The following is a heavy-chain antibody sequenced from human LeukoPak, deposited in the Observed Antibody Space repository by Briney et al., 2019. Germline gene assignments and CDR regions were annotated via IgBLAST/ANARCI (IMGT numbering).Heavy chain of an antibody. Sequence: TGRSLRLSCAASGFTFSSYSMNWVRQAPGKGLEWVSYISSSSTIYYAYSVKGRFTVSRDKAKNSLYLQMNRLRAEDTAVYYCARDLGPIFGVVILFDYWGQGTLVTVSS. D-gene: IGHD3-3*01. CDR1: GFTFSSYS. V-gene: IGHV3-48*01. J-gene: IGHJ4*02. CDR2: ISSSSTI. CDR3: ARDLGPIFGVVILFDY.